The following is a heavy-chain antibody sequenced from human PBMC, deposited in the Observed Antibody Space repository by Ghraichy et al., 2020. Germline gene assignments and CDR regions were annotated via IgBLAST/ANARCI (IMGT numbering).Heavy chain of an antibody. Sequence: GGSLRLSCAASGFTFSSYGMHWVRQAPGKGLEWVAFIRYDGSNKYYADSVKGRFTISRDNSKNTLYLQMNSLRAEDTAVYYCAKVSGGIAVAGELDYWGQGTLVTVSS. CDR2: IRYDGSNK. V-gene: IGHV3-30*02. J-gene: IGHJ4*02. CDR1: GFTFSSYG. D-gene: IGHD6-19*01. CDR3: AKVSGGIAVAGELDY.